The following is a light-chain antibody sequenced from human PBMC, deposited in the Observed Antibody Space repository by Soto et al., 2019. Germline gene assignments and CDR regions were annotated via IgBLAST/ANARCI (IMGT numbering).Light chain of an antibody. CDR2: DAS. Sequence: EIVLTQSPATLSLSPGERAALSCRASQSVSSYLAWYQQKPGQAPRLLIYDASKRATGIPARFSGSGSGTDFALTISSLEPEDFAVYFCQQRSTWPSTFGGGTNVDIK. J-gene: IGKJ4*01. V-gene: IGKV3-11*01. CDR1: QSVSSY. CDR3: QQRSTWPST.